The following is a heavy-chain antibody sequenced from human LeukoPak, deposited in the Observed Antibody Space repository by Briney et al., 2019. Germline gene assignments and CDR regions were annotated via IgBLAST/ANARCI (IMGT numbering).Heavy chain of an antibody. D-gene: IGHD2-21*02. J-gene: IGHJ5*02. Sequence: PGGSLRLSSAASGFTFSSYEMNWVRQAPGKGLEWVSYISSSGSTIYYADSVKGRFTISRDNAKNSLYLQMNSLRAEDTAVYYCAIAYCGGDCYPGDWFDPWGQGTLVTVSS. CDR2: ISSSGSTI. CDR3: AIAYCGGDCYPGDWFDP. CDR1: GFTFSSYE. V-gene: IGHV3-48*03.